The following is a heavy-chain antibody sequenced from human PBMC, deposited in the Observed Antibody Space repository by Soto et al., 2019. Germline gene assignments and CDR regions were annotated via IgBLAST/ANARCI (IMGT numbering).Heavy chain of an antibody. Sequence: QLQLQESGPGLVKPSETLSLTCTVSGASISTSIYYWGWIRQPPGKGLEWIGTIYYSGSTYYNPSLTTRVTISVDTSKNHFSLKLRSVTAADTAIYYCARRFEYSTGWYYFDYWGQGTLVTVSS. D-gene: IGHD6-19*01. J-gene: IGHJ4*02. CDR2: IYYSGST. V-gene: IGHV4-39*02. CDR3: ARRFEYSTGWYYFDY. CDR1: GASISTSIYY.